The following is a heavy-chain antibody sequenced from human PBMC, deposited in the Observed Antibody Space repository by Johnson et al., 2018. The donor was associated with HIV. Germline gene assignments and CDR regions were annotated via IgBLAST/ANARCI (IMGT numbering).Heavy chain of an antibody. Sequence: VQLVESGGGLIQPGGSLRLSCAASGFTVSSNYMSWVRQAPGKGLEWVSVIYSGGSTYYPDSVKGRFTISRDNSKNTLYLQMNSLRAEDTAVYYCASVPMIVVLDGAFDIWGQGTMVTVSS. J-gene: IGHJ3*02. V-gene: IGHV3-53*01. CDR3: ASVPMIVVLDGAFDI. CDR2: IYSGGST. D-gene: IGHD3-22*01. CDR1: GFTVSSNY.